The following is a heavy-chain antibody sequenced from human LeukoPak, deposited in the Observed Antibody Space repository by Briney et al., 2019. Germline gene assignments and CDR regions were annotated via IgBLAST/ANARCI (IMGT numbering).Heavy chain of an antibody. Sequence: ASVKVSCKASGYTFTGNYIHWVRQAPGQGLEWMGLINPNSGGTNYAQKFQGRVTLTKDTSITTGYMELSSLRSADTAVYYCARDLSGSYDYWGQGTLVTVSS. CDR3: ARDLSGSYDY. D-gene: IGHD1-26*01. J-gene: IGHJ4*02. CDR2: INPNSGGT. CDR1: GYTFTGNY. V-gene: IGHV1-2*02.